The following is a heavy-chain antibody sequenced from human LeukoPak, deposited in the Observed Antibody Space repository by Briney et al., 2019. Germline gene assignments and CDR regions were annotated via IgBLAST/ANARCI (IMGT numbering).Heavy chain of an antibody. V-gene: IGHV3-11*05. D-gene: IGHD6-19*01. J-gene: IGHJ4*02. Sequence: GGSLRLSCAASGFTFSDYYMSWLRQAPGKGLEWVSYISSSSSYTNYADSVKGRFTISRDNAKNSLYLQMNSPRAEDTAVYYCVGGVAGSFYFDYWGQGTLVTVSS. CDR2: ISSSSSYT. CDR1: GFTFSDYY. CDR3: VGGVAGSFYFDY.